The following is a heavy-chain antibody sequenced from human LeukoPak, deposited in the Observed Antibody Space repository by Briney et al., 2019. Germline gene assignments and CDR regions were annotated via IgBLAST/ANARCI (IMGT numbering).Heavy chain of an antibody. J-gene: IGHJ5*02. V-gene: IGHV3-30*02. Sequence: GGSLRLSCTPSGFIFGYYAMTWVRQAPGKGLEWVAFIRYDGSNKYYADSVKGRFTISRDNSKNTLYLQMNSLRAEDTAVYYCAKDRRYYGSGTYQNWFDPWGQGTLVTVSS. CDR1: GFIFGYYA. D-gene: IGHD3-10*01. CDR3: AKDRRYYGSGTYQNWFDP. CDR2: IRYDGSNK.